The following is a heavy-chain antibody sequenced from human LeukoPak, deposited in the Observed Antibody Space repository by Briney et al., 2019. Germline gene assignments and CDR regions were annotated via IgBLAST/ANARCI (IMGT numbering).Heavy chain of an antibody. D-gene: IGHD3-22*01. V-gene: IGHV3-74*01. CDR1: GFTFSSYW. Sequence: GGSLRLSCAASGFTFSSYWMHWVRQAPGKGLVWVSRINSDGSSTSYADSVKGRFTISRDNAKNTLYLQMDSLRAEDTAVYYCASQHYYDSSGYLPHAFDIWGQGTMVTVSS. J-gene: IGHJ3*02. CDR2: INSDGSST. CDR3: ASQHYYDSSGYLPHAFDI.